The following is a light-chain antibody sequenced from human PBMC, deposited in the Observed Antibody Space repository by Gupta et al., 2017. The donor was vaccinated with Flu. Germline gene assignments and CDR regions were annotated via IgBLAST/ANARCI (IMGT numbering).Light chain of an antibody. CDR1: HSISNY. Sequence: GDRVTITCRASHSISNYLNWYQKKPGEAPKLLIYRASSLQSGVPSRFSGSGSGTDFTLTISSLQPEDRASYFCLQSYSTPLLTFGPGTKVDIK. V-gene: IGKV1-39*01. CDR2: RAS. J-gene: IGKJ3*01. CDR3: LQSYSTPLLT.